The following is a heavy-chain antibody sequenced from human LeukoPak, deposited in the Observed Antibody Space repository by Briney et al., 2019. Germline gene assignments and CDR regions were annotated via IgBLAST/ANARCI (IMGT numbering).Heavy chain of an antibody. V-gene: IGHV4-30-4*01. CDR1: GVSISSGDYY. Sequence: SETLSLTCTVSGVSISSGDYYWSWIRQPPGKGLEWIGYIYYSGSTYYNPSLKSRVTISVDTSKNQFSLKLSSVTAADTAVYYCARVDESWSGYPAHFDYWGQGTLVTVSS. CDR3: ARVDESWSGYPAHFDY. D-gene: IGHD3-3*01. CDR2: IYYSGST. J-gene: IGHJ4*02.